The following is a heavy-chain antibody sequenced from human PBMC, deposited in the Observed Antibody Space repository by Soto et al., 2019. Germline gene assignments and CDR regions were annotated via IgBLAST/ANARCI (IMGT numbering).Heavy chain of an antibody. CDR1: GFTFSSYA. D-gene: IGHD5-12*01. J-gene: IGHJ4*02. Sequence: QVQLVESGGGVVQPGRSLRLSCAASGFTFSSYAMHWVRQAPCKGLEWVAVISYDGSNKYYADSVTGRFTISRDNSKHTLYLQLTSLRAEDTAVYYCARVYRYSGYDFLDYWGQGTLVTVSS. CDR3: ARVYRYSGYDFLDY. CDR2: ISYDGSNK. V-gene: IGHV3-30-3*01.